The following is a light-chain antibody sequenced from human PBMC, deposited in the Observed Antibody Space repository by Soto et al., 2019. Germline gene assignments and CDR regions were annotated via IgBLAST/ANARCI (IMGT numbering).Light chain of an antibody. Sequence: QSALTQPASVSGSPGQSITISCTGTSGDVGSYDLVSWYQQLPGKAPKLIIYEANQRPSGVSNRFSGSKSGNTASLIISWLQAEDEADYYCCSYAGSDTLVVFGGGTKLTVL. CDR3: CSYAGSDTLVV. CDR1: SGDVGSYDL. J-gene: IGLJ2*01. V-gene: IGLV2-23*01. CDR2: EAN.